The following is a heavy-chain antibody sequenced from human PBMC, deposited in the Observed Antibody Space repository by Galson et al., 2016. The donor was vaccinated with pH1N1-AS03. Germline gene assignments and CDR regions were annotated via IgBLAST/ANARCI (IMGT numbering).Heavy chain of an antibody. J-gene: IGHJ6*02. Sequence: SVKVSCKASGYTFTSYGIGWVRQAPGQGLEWMGWISPYNGRTEYAQKLQSRVTMTTDTSTSTAYMELRSLISDDTAMYYCARAFCSGGSCYDYFYYAVDVWGQGTTVTVSS. D-gene: IGHD2-15*01. CDR3: ARAFCSGGSCYDYFYYAVDV. V-gene: IGHV1-18*01. CDR2: ISPYNGRT. CDR1: GYTFTSYG.